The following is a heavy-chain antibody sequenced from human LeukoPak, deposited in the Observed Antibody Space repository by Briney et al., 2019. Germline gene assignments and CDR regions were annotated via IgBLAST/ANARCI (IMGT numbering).Heavy chain of an antibody. CDR1: GFSFGSYW. J-gene: IGHJ6*03. CDR3: ARGFIGSRWSDDYYMDV. CDR2: INQDGSEK. V-gene: IGHV3-7*01. Sequence: PGGSLRLSCAASGFSFGSYWMTWVRQGPGKGLAWVANINQDGSEKYYVDSVKGRFTISRDNAKNSLYLQMNSLRAEDTAVYYCARGFIGSRWSDDYYMDVWGKGTTVTVSS. D-gene: IGHD6-19*01.